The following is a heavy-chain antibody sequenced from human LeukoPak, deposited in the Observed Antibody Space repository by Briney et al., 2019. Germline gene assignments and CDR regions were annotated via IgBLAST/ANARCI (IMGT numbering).Heavy chain of an antibody. CDR2: ISGSGGST. D-gene: IGHD2-2*01. Sequence: GGSLRLSCAASGFTFNSYAMSWVRQAPGKGPDLVSAISGSGGSTYYADSVKGRFTISKDNSKNTLYLQMNSLRAEDTAVYYCANCGVVPAAKYYYYYYGMDVWGQGTTVTVSS. CDR3: ANCGVVPAAKYYYYYYGMDV. J-gene: IGHJ6*02. V-gene: IGHV3-23*01. CDR1: GFTFNSYA.